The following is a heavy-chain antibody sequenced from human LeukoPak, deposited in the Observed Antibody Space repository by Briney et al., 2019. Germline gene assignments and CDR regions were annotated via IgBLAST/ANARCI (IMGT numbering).Heavy chain of an antibody. CDR3: AGLHYYYDSRSEFNWFDP. CDR1: GGSISNYY. Sequence: SETLSLTCTVSGGSISNYYWSWIRQPAGKGLEWIGRIYTSGSTNYNPSLKSRVTISVDTSKNQFSLKLSSVTAADTAVYYCAGLHYYYDSRSEFNWFDPWGQGTLVTVSS. V-gene: IGHV4-4*07. J-gene: IGHJ5*02. D-gene: IGHD3-22*01. CDR2: IYTSGST.